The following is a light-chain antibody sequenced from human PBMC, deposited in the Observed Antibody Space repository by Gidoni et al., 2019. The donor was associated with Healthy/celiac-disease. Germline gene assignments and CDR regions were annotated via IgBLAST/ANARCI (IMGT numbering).Light chain of an antibody. CDR2: AAS. J-gene: IGKJ3*01. Sequence: DIQMTQSPSSLSASVGDRVTITCRASQSIDSYLNWYQQKPGKAPKLLIYAASSLQSGVPSRFSGSGSGTDFTLTISSLQPEDFATYYCQQSYSIPFTFGPGTKVEIK. V-gene: IGKV1-39*01. CDR3: QQSYSIPFT. CDR1: QSIDSY.